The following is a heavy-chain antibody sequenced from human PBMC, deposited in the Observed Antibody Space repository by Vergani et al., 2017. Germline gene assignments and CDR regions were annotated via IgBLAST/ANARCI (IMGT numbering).Heavy chain of an antibody. CDR1: GFTFGDYA. J-gene: IGHJ4*02. V-gene: IGHV3-49*04. CDR3: TRDYGDYSGHDY. D-gene: IGHD4-17*01. Sequence: VQLVESGGGVVQPGRSLRLSCTASGFTFGDYAMSWVRQAPGKGLEWVGFIRSKAYGGTTEYAASVKGRFTISRDDSKSIAYLQMNSLKTEDTAVYYCTRDYGDYSGHDYWGQGTLVTVSS. CDR2: IRSKAYGGTT.